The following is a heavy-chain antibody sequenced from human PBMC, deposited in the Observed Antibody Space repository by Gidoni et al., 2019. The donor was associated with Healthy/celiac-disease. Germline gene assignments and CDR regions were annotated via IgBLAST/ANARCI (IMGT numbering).Heavy chain of an antibody. V-gene: IGHV4-34*01. D-gene: IGHD6-6*01. Sequence: QVQLQQWGAGLLKPSETLSLTCAVYGGSFSGYYWSWIRQPTGKGLEWIGEINHSGSTNYNPSLKSRVTISVDTSKNQFSLKLSSVTAADTAVYYCARGDSSSSSYWGQGTLVTVSS. CDR2: INHSGST. CDR3: ARGDSSSSSY. J-gene: IGHJ4*02. CDR1: GGSFSGYY.